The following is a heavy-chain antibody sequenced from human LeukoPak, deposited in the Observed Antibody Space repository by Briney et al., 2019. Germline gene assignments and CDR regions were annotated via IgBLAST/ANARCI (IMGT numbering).Heavy chain of an antibody. V-gene: IGHV3-23*01. D-gene: IGHD3-10*01. CDR3: AKDTVAPGSGGDYFDY. Sequence: TGGSLRLSCAASGFTFSSNAMSWVRQAPGKGLEWVSVITGNTGSTYYADSVKGRFTISRDNSKNTLSLQTNSLRAEDTAVYYCAKDTVAPGSGGDYFDYWGQGTLVTVSS. CDR1: GFTFSSNA. CDR2: ITGNTGST. J-gene: IGHJ4*02.